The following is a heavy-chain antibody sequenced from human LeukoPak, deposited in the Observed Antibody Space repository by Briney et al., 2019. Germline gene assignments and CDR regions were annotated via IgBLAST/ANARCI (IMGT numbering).Heavy chain of an antibody. Sequence: GASVKVPCKASGYTITGYYMHWVRQAPGQGLEWMGWINPDSGDTKYAQKFQGRVTMTRDTSISTAYMEVSRLRFDDTAMYYCAREVGYLLGEYRLGFWGPGTLVTVSS. J-gene: IGHJ4*02. V-gene: IGHV1-2*02. D-gene: IGHD3-10*01. CDR2: INPDSGDT. CDR1: GYTITGYY. CDR3: AREVGYLLGEYRLGF.